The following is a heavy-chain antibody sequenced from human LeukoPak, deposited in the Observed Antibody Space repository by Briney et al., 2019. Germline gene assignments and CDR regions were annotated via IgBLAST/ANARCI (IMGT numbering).Heavy chain of an antibody. CDR3: ARNIVVVPAAIERDDAFDI. CDR1: GGSFSGYY. D-gene: IGHD2-2*01. J-gene: IGHJ3*02. CDR2: INHSGST. V-gene: IGHV4-34*01. Sequence: NPSETLSLTCAVYGGSFSGYYWSWIRRPPGKGLEWIGEINHSGSTNYNPSLKSRVTISVDTSKNQFSLKLSSVTAADTAVYYCARNIVVVPAAIERDDAFDIWGQGTMVTVSS.